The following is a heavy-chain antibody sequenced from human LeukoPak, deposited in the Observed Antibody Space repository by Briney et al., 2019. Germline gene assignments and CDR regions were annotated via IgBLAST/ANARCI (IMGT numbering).Heavy chain of an antibody. V-gene: IGHV3-7*01. D-gene: IGHD1-26*01. CDR3: ARDSGRREDY. CDR2: INQDGSGK. J-gene: IGHJ4*02. CDR1: GFTFSSYW. Sequence: GGSLRLSCAASGFTFSSYWMTWVRQAPGKGLAWVANINQDGSGKYYVDSVKGRFTISRDNAKNSLYLQMNSLRAEDTAVYYCARDSGRREDYWGQGTLVTVSS.